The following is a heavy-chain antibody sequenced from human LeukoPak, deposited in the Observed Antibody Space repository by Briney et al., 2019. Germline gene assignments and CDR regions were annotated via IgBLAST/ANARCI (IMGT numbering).Heavy chain of an antibody. Sequence: SQTLSLTCAVSGGSISSGGYSWSWIRQPPGKGLEWIGYIYHSGSTYYNPSLKSRVTISVDRSKNQFSLKLSSVTAADTAVYYCARGRAAGDILTGYYRGRWFDPWGQGNLVTVCS. CDR1: GGSISSGGYS. J-gene: IGHJ5*02. CDR2: IYHSGST. CDR3: ARGRAAGDILTGYYRGRWFDP. D-gene: IGHD3-9*01. V-gene: IGHV4-30-2*01.